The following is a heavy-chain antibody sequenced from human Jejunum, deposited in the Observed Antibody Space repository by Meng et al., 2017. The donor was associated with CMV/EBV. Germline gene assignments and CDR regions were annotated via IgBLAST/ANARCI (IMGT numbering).Heavy chain of an antibody. V-gene: IGHV7-4-1*02. CDR1: GYTFTDYP. CDR2: INTDTGSP. D-gene: IGHD5-18*01. Sequence: QVQLVQSGSELKETGASMRVSCKASGYTFTDYPINWVRQAPGQELEWMGWINTDTGSPTYAQGFTGRFVFSLDTSVSTAYLQISSLKPEDTAFYYCARKRGDTSRLWWFDSWGQGTLVTVSS. J-gene: IGHJ5*01. CDR3: ARKRGDTSRLWWFDS.